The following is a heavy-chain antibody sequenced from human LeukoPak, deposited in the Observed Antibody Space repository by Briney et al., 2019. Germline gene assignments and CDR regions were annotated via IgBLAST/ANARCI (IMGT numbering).Heavy chain of an antibody. CDR1: GFTFSNYG. CDR2: ISGSGGTT. V-gene: IGHV3-23*01. CDR3: AKDGDYGDYWHYNYMDV. Sequence: GGTLRLSCAASGFTFSNYGMSWVRQAPGKGLEWISAISGSGGTTYYADSVKGQFTISRDNSNNTLFLHMNSLRAEDTAVYYCAKDGDYGDYWHYNYMDVWGKGTTVTISS. J-gene: IGHJ6*03. D-gene: IGHD4-17*01.